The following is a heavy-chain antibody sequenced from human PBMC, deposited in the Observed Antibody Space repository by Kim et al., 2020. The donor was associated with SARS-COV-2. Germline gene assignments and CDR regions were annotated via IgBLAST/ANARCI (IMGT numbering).Heavy chain of an antibody. D-gene: IGHD6-19*01. CDR1: GGTFSSYA. CDR3: AREPRGGWYGPGAHFQH. V-gene: IGHV1-69*13. Sequence: SVKVSCKASGGTFSSYAISWVRQAPGQGLEWMGGIIPIFGTANYAQKFQGRVTITADESTSTSYMELSSLRSEDTAVYYCAREPRGGWYGPGAHFQHWGQGTLVTVSS. CDR2: IIPIFGTA. J-gene: IGHJ1*01.